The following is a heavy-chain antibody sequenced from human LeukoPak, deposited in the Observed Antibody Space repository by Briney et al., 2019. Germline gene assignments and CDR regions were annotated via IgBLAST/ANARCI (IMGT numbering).Heavy chain of an antibody. D-gene: IGHD3-22*01. J-gene: IGHJ3*02. V-gene: IGHV1-58*02. CDR3: AALYDSSGYYYGGFAFDI. CDR2: IDVGSGNT. Sequence: SVKVSCKASGFTFTSSSMQWVRQARGQRLEWIGWIDVGSGNTNYAQKFQERVTITRDMSTGTAYMELSSLRSEDTAVYYCAALYDSSGYYYGGFAFDIWGQGTMVTVSS. CDR1: GFTFTSSS.